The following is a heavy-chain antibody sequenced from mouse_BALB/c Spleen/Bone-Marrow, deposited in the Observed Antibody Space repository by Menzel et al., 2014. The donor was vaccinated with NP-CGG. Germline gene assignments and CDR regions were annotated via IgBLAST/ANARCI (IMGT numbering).Heavy chain of an antibody. D-gene: IGHD1-1*01. CDR2: IRNEANGYTT. Sequence: EVQLVESGGGLVQPGGSLRLSCATSGFTFTDYYMTWVRQPSGKALEWLSFIRNEANGYTTEYSASVKGWFTISRDNSQSILYLQMNTPRPEDSATYYCARDNGSSPSYWFFNVWGAGTTVTVSS. CDR1: GFTFTDYY. V-gene: IGHV7-3*02. J-gene: IGHJ1*01. CDR3: ARDNGSSPSYWFFNV.